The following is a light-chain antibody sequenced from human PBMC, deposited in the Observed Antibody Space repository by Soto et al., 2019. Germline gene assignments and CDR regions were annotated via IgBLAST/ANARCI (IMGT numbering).Light chain of an antibody. V-gene: IGKV1-39*01. CDR3: QQSYSTPFT. Sequence: DIQMTQSPSSLSASVGDRVTITCRASQSISSYLNWYQQKPGKAPKLLIYAASSLQSGVPSRFSGSGSGKDFTLTISSLQPEDFATYYCQQSYSTPFTVGPGTKLDIK. J-gene: IGKJ3*01. CDR2: AAS. CDR1: QSISSY.